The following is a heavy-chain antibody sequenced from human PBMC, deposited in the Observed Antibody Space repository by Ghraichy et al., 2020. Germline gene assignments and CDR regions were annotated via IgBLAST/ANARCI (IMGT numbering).Heavy chain of an antibody. J-gene: IGHJ4*02. D-gene: IGHD3-10*01. V-gene: IGHV3-23*01. CDR3: AKHGMVGPTSGSGFFDY. Sequence: GGSLRLTCTASGFTFTNYAMTWVRQAPGKGLEWVSAVSGAGGSTYYTDSVEGRFTISRDNSKNTLYLQMNNLRAEDTAVYYCAKHGMVGPTSGSGFFDYWGQGTLVTVSS. CDR1: GFTFTNYA. CDR2: VSGAGGST.